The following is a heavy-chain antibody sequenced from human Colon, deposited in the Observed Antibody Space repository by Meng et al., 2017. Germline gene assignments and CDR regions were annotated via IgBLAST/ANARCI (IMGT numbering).Heavy chain of an antibody. J-gene: IGHJ5*02. Sequence: QRVQSGAGVKKPGASVNVSCKASGYHFPNSGISWVRQAPGQGPEWMGWISAYNGNTNYAQNLQGRVTMTTDTSTDTAYMELRSLRSDDTAVYYCARDGSGRVAWFDPWGQGTLVTVSS. D-gene: IGHD3-10*01. CDR2: ISAYNGNT. CDR3: ARDGSGRVAWFDP. CDR1: GYHFPNSG. V-gene: IGHV1-18*01.